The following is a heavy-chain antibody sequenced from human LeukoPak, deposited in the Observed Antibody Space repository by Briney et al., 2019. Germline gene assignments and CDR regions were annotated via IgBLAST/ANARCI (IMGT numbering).Heavy chain of an antibody. CDR2: IYHSGST. D-gene: IGHD6-6*01. CDR3: ARGGAARLHFQN. V-gene: IGHV4-59*01. Sequence: SETLSLTCTVSGGSISTYYWNWIRQPPGKGLEWIGYIYHSGSTNNNPSLQSRVTISVGTSKNQFSLNLNSVTAADTALYYCARGGAARLHFQNWGQGTLVTVSS. J-gene: IGHJ1*01. CDR1: GGSISTYY.